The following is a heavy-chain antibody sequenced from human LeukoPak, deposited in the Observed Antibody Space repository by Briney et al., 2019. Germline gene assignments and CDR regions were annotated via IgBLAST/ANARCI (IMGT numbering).Heavy chain of an antibody. CDR2: IWYDGSNK. CDR3: ARTVDTAMAVTFDY. CDR1: GFTFSSYG. V-gene: IGHV3-33*01. D-gene: IGHD5-18*01. J-gene: IGHJ4*02. Sequence: PGRSLRLSCAASGFTFSSYGMHWVRQTPGKGLEWVALIWYDGSNKYYADSVKGRFTISRDNSKNTLYLQMNSLRAEDTAVYHCARTVDTAMAVTFDYWGQGSLVTVSS.